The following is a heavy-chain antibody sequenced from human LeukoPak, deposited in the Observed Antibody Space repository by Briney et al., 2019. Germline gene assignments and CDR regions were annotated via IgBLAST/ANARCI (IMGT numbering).Heavy chain of an antibody. D-gene: IGHD3-10*01. CDR3: ARVLEGGESPPNY. CDR1: GYTFTSYG. J-gene: IGHJ4*02. CDR2: INPSGGST. Sequence: ASVKVSCKASGYTFTSYGISWVRQAPGQGLEWMGIINPSGGSTSYAQKFQGRVTMTRDTSTSTVYMELSSLRSEDTAVYYCARVLEGGESPPNYWGQGTLVTVSS. V-gene: IGHV1-46*01.